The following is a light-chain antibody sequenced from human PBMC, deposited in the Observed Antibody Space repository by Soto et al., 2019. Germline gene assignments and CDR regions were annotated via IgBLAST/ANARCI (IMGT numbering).Light chain of an antibody. CDR3: QTWGSGIVV. CDR2: LNSDGSH. Sequence: QSVLTQSPSASASLGASGKLTCTLRSGHSNYAIAWHQQQSEKGPRYLMKLNSDGSHSKGDGNPDRFSGSSSGAERYLTSSNLQSTDGADYYCQTWGSGIVVFGGGTKVTVL. J-gene: IGLJ2*01. CDR1: SGHSNYA. V-gene: IGLV4-69*01.